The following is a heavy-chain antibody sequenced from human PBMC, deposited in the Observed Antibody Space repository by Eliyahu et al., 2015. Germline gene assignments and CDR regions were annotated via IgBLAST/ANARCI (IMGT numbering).Heavy chain of an antibody. CDR1: GFTFSSYA. V-gene: IGHV3-23*01. Sequence: EVQLLESGGGLVQPGGSLRLSCAASGFTFSSYAMSWVRQGPGKGLEWVSGISDNGGSTXXAGSVKGRFTISRDNSKNTLYLQMSSLRAEDTAVYYCAGYYYASSGYLDAFDIWGRGTMVTVSS. CDR2: ISDNGGST. J-gene: IGHJ3*02. CDR3: AGYYYASSGYLDAFDI. D-gene: IGHD3-22*01.